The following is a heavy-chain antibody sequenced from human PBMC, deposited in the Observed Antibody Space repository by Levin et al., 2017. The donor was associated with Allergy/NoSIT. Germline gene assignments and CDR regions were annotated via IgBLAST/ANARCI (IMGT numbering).Heavy chain of an antibody. J-gene: IGHJ4*02. CDR3: ARDYYDSSGSYFRTFDY. D-gene: IGHD3-22*01. Sequence: WVRQTPGKGLEWIGSIYHSGSTSYNPSLKSRITISLDASRNQFSLKLSSVTASDTAVYYCARDYYDSSGSYFRTFDYWGQGSLVTVSS. V-gene: IGHV4-30-4*01. CDR2: IYHSGST.